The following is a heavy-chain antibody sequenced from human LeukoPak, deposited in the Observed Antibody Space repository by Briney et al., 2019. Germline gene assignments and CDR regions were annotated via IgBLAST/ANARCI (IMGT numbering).Heavy chain of an antibody. CDR2: IYTSGST. CDR3: ASYGSGIFDY. J-gene: IGHJ4*02. CDR1: GDSISSYY. D-gene: IGHD3-10*01. V-gene: IGHV4-4*09. Sequence: SETLSLTCTVSGDSISSYYWSWIRQPPGKGLEWIGYIYTSGSTNYNPSLKSRVTISVDTSKNQFSLKLSSVTAADTAVYYCASYGSGIFDYWGQGTLVTVSS.